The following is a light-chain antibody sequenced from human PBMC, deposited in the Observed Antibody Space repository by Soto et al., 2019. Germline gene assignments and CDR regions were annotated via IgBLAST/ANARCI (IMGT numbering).Light chain of an antibody. Sequence: QSALTQPASVSGSPGQSITSCCTGTSSDVGGYNYVSWYQQYPGKAPRVMIYDVTNRPSGVSNRFSGSRSGNTASLTISGLQAEDEADYYCCSFTTSSTYVFGTGTKVTVL. J-gene: IGLJ1*01. CDR2: DVT. V-gene: IGLV2-14*01. CDR1: SSDVGGYNY. CDR3: CSFTTSSTYV.